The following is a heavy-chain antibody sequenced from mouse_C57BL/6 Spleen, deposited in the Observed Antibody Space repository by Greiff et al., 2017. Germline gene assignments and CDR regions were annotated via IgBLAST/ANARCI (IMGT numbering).Heavy chain of an antibody. V-gene: IGHV1-52*01. CDR3: ARGRKAAQATVAY. D-gene: IGHD3-2*02. CDR2: IDPSDSET. CDR1: GYTFTSYW. Sequence: QVQLQQPGAELVRPGSSVKLSCKASGYTFTSYWMHWVKQRPIQGLEWIGNIDPSDSETHYNQKFKDKATLTVDKSSSTAYMQLSSLTSEDSAVYYCARGRKAAQATVAYWGQGTLVTVSA. J-gene: IGHJ3*01.